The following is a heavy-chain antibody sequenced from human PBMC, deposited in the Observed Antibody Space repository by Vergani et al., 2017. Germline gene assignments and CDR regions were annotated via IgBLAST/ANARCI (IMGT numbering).Heavy chain of an antibody. CDR1: GDSVISTDYH. Sequence: QVQLQESGPALVKPSETLPPTCTVSGDSVISTDYHWCLIRQPPGKGLAWIGIMAYSGSTSYNPSLESRISISFETPKNQFSLRLTSVTAADTAVYYCASKRGACRAAYCHSYDFWGPGTLVGVSS. CDR3: ASKRGACRAAYCHSYDF. J-gene: IGHJ4*02. D-gene: IGHD2-15*01. CDR2: MAYSGST. V-gene: IGHV4-39*01.